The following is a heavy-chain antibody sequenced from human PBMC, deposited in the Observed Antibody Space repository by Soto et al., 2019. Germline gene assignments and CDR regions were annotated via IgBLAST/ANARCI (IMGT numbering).Heavy chain of an antibody. Sequence: PWGSLRLSCAASGFTFSSYAMHWVRQSPGKGLEWVAVISYDGSKKYYADSVKGRFTISRDNSKNALYLQMNSLRAEDTAVYYCARDRDTYGYRVPLDYWGQGTLVTVSS. CDR2: ISYDGSKK. CDR1: GFTFSSYA. J-gene: IGHJ4*02. D-gene: IGHD5-18*01. V-gene: IGHV3-30-3*01. CDR3: ARDRDTYGYRVPLDY.